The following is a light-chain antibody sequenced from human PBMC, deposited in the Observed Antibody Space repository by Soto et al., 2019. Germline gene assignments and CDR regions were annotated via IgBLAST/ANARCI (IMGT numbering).Light chain of an antibody. V-gene: IGLV2-23*02. Sequence: QSVLTQPASVSGSPGQSITISCTGTSSDVGSHNLVSWYQQHPGQAPKLMIYEVSKRPLGVSARFSASKSGNTASLTISGLRAEDEAGYYCCSYGGSRAVFGGGTQRTVL. CDR1: SSDVGSHNL. CDR2: EVS. J-gene: IGLJ7*01. CDR3: CSYGGSRAV.